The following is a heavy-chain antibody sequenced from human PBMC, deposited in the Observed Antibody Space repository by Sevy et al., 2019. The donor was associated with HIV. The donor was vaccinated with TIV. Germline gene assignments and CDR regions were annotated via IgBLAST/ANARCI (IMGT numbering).Heavy chain of an antibody. J-gene: IGHJ5*02. V-gene: IGHV2-5*02. CDR3: ADRKNIVLMANLTLQLVGGFDP. CDR2: IYWDDDK. CDR1: GFSVSTSGVG. D-gene: IGHD2-8*01. Sequence: SGPTLVKPTQTLTLTCTFSGFSVSTSGVGVGWIRQPPGKALEWLALIYWDDDKRYSPSLKSRLTITKDTSKNQVVLTMINMDPVDTATYYCADRKNIVLMANLTLQLVGGFDPWGQGTTVTVSS.